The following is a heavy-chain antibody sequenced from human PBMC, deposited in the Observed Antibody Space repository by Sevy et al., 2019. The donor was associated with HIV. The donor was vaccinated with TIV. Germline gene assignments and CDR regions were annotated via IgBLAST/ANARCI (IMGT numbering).Heavy chain of an antibody. CDR2: ISRDGSYQ. CDR1: RFTFSTYD. Sequence: GGSLRLSCAASRFTFSTYDIHWVRQAPGKGLEWVAVISRDGSYQYYTDSVKGRFTISRDDSKNKAYLQMNSLRADDSGVYYCAKGQGYDYIWGNERSEYYFDYWGQGTLVTVSS. D-gene: IGHD3-16*01. V-gene: IGHV3-30*18. CDR3: AKGQGYDYIWGNERSEYYFDY. J-gene: IGHJ4*02.